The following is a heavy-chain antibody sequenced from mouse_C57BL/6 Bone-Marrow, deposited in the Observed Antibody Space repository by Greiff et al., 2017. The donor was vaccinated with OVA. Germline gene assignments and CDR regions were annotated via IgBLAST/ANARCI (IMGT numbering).Heavy chain of an antibody. CDR3: ARNGWYFDV. V-gene: IGHV5-6*02. CDR1: GFPFSSYG. D-gene: IGHD1-1*02. CDR2: ISSGGSYT. Sequence: EVKLVESGGDLVKPGGSLKLSCAASGFPFSSYGMSWVRQTPDKRLEWVATISSGGSYTYYPDSVKGRFTISRDNAKNTLYLQMSSLKSEDTAMYYCARNGWYFDVWGTGTTVTVSS. J-gene: IGHJ1*03.